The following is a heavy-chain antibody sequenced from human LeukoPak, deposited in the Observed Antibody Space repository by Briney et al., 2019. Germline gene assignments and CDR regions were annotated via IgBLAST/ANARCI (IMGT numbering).Heavy chain of an antibody. CDR3: ARGDSSLNAFDI. D-gene: IGHD6-6*01. J-gene: IGHJ3*02. CDR1: GGTFSSYA. CDR2: IIPIFGTA. V-gene: IGHV1-69*13. Sequence: GASVKVSCKASGGTFSSYAISWVRQAPGQGLEWMGGIIPIFGTANYARKFQGRVTITADESTSTAYMELSSLRSEDTAVYYCARGDSSLNAFDIWGQGTMVTVSS.